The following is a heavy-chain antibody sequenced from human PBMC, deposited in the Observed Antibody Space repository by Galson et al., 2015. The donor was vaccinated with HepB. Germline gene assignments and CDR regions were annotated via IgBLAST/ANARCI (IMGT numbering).Heavy chain of an antibody. CDR1: GGSISSNSYY. V-gene: IGHV4-39*01. CDR2: IYYSGST. CDR3: ARRSYYYASSGLFPGFDP. Sequence: SETLSLTCTVSGGSISSNSYYWDWIRQPPGKGLEWIASIYYSGSTYYNPSVKSRVTISVDRSKNQFSLKLSSLTAADTAVYYCARRSYYYASSGLFPGFDPWGQGTLITVSS. J-gene: IGHJ5*02. D-gene: IGHD3-22*01.